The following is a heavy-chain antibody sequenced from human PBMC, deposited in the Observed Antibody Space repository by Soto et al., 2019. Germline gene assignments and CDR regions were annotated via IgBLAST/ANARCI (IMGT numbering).Heavy chain of an antibody. Sequence: PGGSLRLSCAASGFTFSHYIYHWVRQAPGKWLQWVAVIRDDGKKTNYATSVRGRFTVSRDMSKSTIFLQMNNLRIDDSAIYSCAREGDSHAFRGFDLWGQGXPVTVYS. J-gene: IGHJ5*02. CDR2: IRDDGKKT. CDR3: AREGDSHAFRGFDL. D-gene: IGHD5-18*01. V-gene: IGHV3-30*03. CDR1: GFTFSHYI.